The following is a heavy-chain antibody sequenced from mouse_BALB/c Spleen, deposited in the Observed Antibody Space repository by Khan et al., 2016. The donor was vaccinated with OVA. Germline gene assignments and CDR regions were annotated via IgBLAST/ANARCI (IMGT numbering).Heavy chain of an antibody. CDR1: GYSITSDYA. V-gene: IGHV3-2*02. CDR2: INYSGGT. CDR3: ARWFAY. Sequence: QLEESGPGLVKPSQSLSLTCTVTGYSITSDYAWNWIRQFPGNKLEWMGYINYSGGTLYLPSLKSRISITRDTSKNQFFLQLNSVTTEDSATYYCARWFAYWGQGTMVTVS. J-gene: IGHJ3*01.